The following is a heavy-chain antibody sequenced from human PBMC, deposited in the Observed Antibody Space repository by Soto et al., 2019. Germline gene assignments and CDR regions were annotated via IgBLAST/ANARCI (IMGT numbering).Heavy chain of an antibody. CDR2: VDPRTSYI. J-gene: IGHJ4*01. CDR1: GYSFTNYW. Sequence: GESLKISCKASGYSFTNYWITWVRQKPGTGLEWMARVDPRTSYIDYGPSARGHVTISADRSTTTAYLQWSSLKASDSGTYYCARLRVPLPVTKMSSLHNWGRGTLVTVSS. D-gene: IGHD4-17*01. CDR3: ARLRVPLPVTKMSSLHN. V-gene: IGHV5-10-1*01.